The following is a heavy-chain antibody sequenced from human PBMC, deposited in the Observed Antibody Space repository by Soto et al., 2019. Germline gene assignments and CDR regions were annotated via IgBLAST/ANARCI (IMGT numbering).Heavy chain of an antibody. D-gene: IGHD3-22*01. V-gene: IGHV1-58*02. J-gene: IGHJ5*02. CDR2: IVVGSGNT. Sequence: QMQLVQSGPEVKKPGTSVKVSCKASGFTFTSSAMQWVRQARGQRLEWIGWIVVGSGNTNYAQKFQERVTITRDMSTSTACMELSSLRSEDTAVYYCARVVGSFSVVGWFDPWGQGTLVTVSS. CDR1: GFTFTSSA. CDR3: ARVVGSFSVVGWFDP.